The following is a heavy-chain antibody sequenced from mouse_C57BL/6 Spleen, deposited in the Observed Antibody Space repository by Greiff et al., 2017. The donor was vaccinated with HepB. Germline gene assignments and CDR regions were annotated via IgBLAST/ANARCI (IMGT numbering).Heavy chain of an antibody. D-gene: IGHD2-5*01. CDR3: TGGVREAWLAY. CDR1: GFNIKDYY. J-gene: IGHJ3*01. Sequence: EVQLQQSGAELVRPGASVKLSCTASGFNIKDYYMHWVKQRPEQGLEWIGRIDPEDGDTEYAPKFQGKATMTADTSTNTAYLQLSRLTSADTAVYYGTGGVREAWLAYWGQGTLVTVAA. V-gene: IGHV14-1*01. CDR2: IDPEDGDT.